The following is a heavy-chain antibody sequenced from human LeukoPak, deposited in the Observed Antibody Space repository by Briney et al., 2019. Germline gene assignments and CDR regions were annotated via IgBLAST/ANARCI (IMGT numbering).Heavy chain of an antibody. V-gene: IGHV3-23*01. D-gene: IGHD3-22*01. CDR2: ISGSGGST. CDR1: GFTFSSYA. Sequence: PGGSLRLSCAASGFTFSSYAMSWVRQAPGKGLEWVSAISGSGGSTYYADSVKGRFTISRDSSKNTLDLQMNSLRAEDTAVYYCAKDQVSDYYDSSGRFDFWGQGTLVTVSS. J-gene: IGHJ4*02. CDR3: AKDQVSDYYDSSGRFDF.